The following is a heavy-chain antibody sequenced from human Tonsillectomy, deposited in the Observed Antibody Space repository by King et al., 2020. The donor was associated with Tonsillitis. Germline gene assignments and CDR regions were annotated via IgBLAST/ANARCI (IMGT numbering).Heavy chain of an antibody. D-gene: IGHD6-13*01. Sequence: VQLVESGAEVKKPGASVKVSCKASGYTFSGYYMHWVRQAPGQGLEWMGWINRNSGGTNYAQKFQGRVTMTRDTSISTAYMELSSLRSDDTAVYYCHLSAGTVDYWGQGALVTVSS. V-gene: IGHV1-2*02. CDR2: INRNSGGT. CDR3: HLSAGTVDY. J-gene: IGHJ4*02. CDR1: GYTFSGYY.